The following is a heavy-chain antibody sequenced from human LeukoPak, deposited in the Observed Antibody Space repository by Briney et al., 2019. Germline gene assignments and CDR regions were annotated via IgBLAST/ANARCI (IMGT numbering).Heavy chain of an antibody. CDR2: ARGKPYGGTA. V-gene: IGHV3-49*04. Sequence: GGSLRLSCAASGFTFSSYAMSWVRQAPGKGLEWVGFARGKPYGGTAEYAASVKGRFSISRDDSKSIVCLQMNSLKTEDTAIYYCTRDQFFWGQGTLVTVTS. D-gene: IGHD3-3*01. CDR3: TRDQFF. CDR1: GFTFSSYA. J-gene: IGHJ4*02.